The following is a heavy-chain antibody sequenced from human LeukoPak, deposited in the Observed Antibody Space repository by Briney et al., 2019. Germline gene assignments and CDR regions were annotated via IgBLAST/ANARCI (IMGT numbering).Heavy chain of an antibody. V-gene: IGHV3-9*01. CDR3: ARCTTGRTFGSLREIKRSREIDY. J-gene: IGHJ4*02. Sequence: GGSLRLSCAVSGFTFDDYAMHWVRQVPGKGLEWVSGINWNSDSIGYADSVKGRFTTSRDNAKNSLYLQMNSLRVEDTAVYYCARCTTGRTFGSLREIKRSREIDYWGQGTLVTVSS. CDR1: GFTFDDYA. D-gene: IGHD1-1*01. CDR2: INWNSDSI.